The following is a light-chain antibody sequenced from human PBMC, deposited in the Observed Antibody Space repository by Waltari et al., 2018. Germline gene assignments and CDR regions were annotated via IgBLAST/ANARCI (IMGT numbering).Light chain of an antibody. CDR3: GGWDDSLNGWV. CDR2: RNN. V-gene: IGLV1-47*01. J-gene: IGLJ3*02. Sequence: QSVMTQPPSASGTPGQRVTISCSGSNSNIGNNHVYWYQQLPGAAPKLLISRNNQRTAGVPDRCAVSKSGTSASLAISGLRSEDEGDYYCGGWDDSLNGWVFGGGTKLTVL. CDR1: NSNIGNNH.